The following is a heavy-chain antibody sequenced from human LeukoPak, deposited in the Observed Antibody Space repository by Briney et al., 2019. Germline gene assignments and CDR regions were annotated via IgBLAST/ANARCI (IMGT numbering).Heavy chain of an antibody. D-gene: IGHD2/OR15-2a*01. Sequence: PGGSLRLSCAASGFTFSSYEMNWVRQAPGKGLEWVSYISSSGSTIYYADSVKGRFTISRDNAKNSLYLQMNSLRAEDTAVYYCARTYYGLGSYYYYYMDVWGKGTTVTISS. CDR1: GFTFSSYE. J-gene: IGHJ6*03. CDR2: ISSSGSTI. V-gene: IGHV3-48*03. CDR3: ARTYYGLGSYYYYYMDV.